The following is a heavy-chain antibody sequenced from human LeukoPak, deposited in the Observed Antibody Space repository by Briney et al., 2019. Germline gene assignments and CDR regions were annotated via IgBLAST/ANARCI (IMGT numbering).Heavy chain of an antibody. Sequence: GGSLRLSCEASGFTFSIFPMHWVRQAPGKGLEWVALISSGSEKYYADSVEGRFTISRDNSKNMLYLQRNSLRADDTAVYYCARDFELSAVYYFDSWGQGTLVIVSS. CDR2: ISSGSEK. CDR3: ARDFELSAVYYFDS. CDR1: GFTFSIFP. D-gene: IGHD3-9*01. J-gene: IGHJ4*02. V-gene: IGHV3-30*04.